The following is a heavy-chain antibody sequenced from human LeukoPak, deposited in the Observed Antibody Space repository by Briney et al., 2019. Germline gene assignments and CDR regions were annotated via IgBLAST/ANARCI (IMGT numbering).Heavy chain of an antibody. D-gene: IGHD3-10*01. J-gene: IGHJ6*02. CDR3: ARALTMDLFAREYMDV. CDR1: GGSISSGSYY. CDR2: IYTSGST. V-gene: IGHV4-61*02. Sequence: PSQTLSLTCTVSGGSISSGSYYWSWIRQPAGKGLEWIGRIYTSGSTNYNPSLKSRVTISVDTSKNQFSLKLSSVTSADTAVYYCARALTMDLFAREYMDVWGQGTTVTVSS.